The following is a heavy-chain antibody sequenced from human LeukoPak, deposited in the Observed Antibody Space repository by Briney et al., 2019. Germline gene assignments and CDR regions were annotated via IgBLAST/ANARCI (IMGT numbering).Heavy chain of an antibody. J-gene: IGHJ4*02. V-gene: IGHV3-21*01. Sequence: GGSLRRSCAASGFTFSSYEMNWVRQAPGKGLEGVSSISSSSSYIYYADSVKGRLTISRDNAKNSLYLQMNSLRAEDTAVYYCARASCCGGDCYYSPPFDYWGQGTLVTVSS. CDR3: ARASCCGGDCYYSPPFDY. D-gene: IGHD2-21*01. CDR1: GFTFSSYE. CDR2: ISSSSSYI.